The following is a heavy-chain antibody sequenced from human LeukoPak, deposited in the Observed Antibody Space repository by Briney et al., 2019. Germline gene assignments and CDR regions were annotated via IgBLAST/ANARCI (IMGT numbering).Heavy chain of an antibody. J-gene: IGHJ5*02. D-gene: IGHD2-15*01. CDR2: IYHSGST. V-gene: IGHV4-4*02. Sequence: SETLSLTCAVSGGSISSSNWWSWVRQPPGKGLEWIGEIYHSGSTNYNPSLKSRVTISVDTSKNQFSLKLSSVTAADTAVYYCARRYCSGGSCYSDNWFDPWGQGTLVTVSS. CDR1: GGSISSSNW. CDR3: ARRYCSGGSCYSDNWFDP.